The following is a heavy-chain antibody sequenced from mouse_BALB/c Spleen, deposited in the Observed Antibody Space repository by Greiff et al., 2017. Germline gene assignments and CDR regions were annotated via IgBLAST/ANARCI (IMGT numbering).Heavy chain of an antibody. J-gene: IGHJ2*01. CDR1: GFTFSSYY. CDR3: ARQSSSGYLDY. Sequence: EVKVVESGGGLVKLGGSLKLSCAASGFTFSSYYMSWVRQTPEKRLELVAAINSNGGSTYYPDTVKGRFTISRDNAKNTLYLQMSSLKSEDTALYYCARQSSSGYLDYWGQGTTLTVSS. CDR2: INSNGGST. V-gene: IGHV5-6-2*01. D-gene: IGHD3-1*01.